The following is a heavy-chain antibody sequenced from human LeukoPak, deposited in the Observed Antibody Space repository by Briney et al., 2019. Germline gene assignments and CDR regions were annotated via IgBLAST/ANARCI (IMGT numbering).Heavy chain of an antibody. V-gene: IGHV3-23*01. Sequence: PGGSLRLSCAASGFTFSSYALSWVRQAPGKGLEWVSAISGSGGSTYYADSVKGRFTISKDNSKNTLYLQMNSLRAEDTAVYYWARLPGSSGWHGFYYFDYWGQGTLVTVSS. CDR3: ARLPGSSGWHGFYYFDY. J-gene: IGHJ4*02. CDR1: GFTFSSYA. CDR2: ISGSGGST. D-gene: IGHD6-19*01.